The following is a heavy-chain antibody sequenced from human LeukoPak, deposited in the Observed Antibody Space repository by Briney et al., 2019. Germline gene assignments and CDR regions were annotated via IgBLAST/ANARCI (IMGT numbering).Heavy chain of an antibody. Sequence: TSETLSLTCGVSGGSFSNYHWSWIRQPPGKGLEWIGEINRSGSTNYNPSLKSRVTISVDTSKNQFSLKLSSVTAADTAVYYCAREVRGSSWYGTTHCFDYWGQGTLVTVSS. D-gene: IGHD6-13*01. CDR1: GGSFSNYH. CDR2: INRSGST. J-gene: IGHJ4*02. V-gene: IGHV4-34*01. CDR3: AREVRGSSWYGTTHCFDY.